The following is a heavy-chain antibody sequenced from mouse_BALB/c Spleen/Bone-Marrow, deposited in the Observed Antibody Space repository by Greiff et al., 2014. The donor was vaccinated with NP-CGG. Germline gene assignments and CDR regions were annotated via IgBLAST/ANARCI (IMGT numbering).Heavy chain of an antibody. J-gene: IGHJ3*01. CDR1: GYTFTSYW. CDR3: ARGSYYYGSSSPWFAY. V-gene: IGHV1S41*01. CDR2: IPPGSGTT. D-gene: IGHD1-1*01. Sequence: DLVKPGASVKLSCKASGYTFTSYWINWIKQRPGQGLEWIGRIPPGSGTTYYNEMSKGKATLTVDTSSTTAYIQLSSLSSEDSAVYFCARGSYYYGSSSPWFAYWGQGTLVTVSA.